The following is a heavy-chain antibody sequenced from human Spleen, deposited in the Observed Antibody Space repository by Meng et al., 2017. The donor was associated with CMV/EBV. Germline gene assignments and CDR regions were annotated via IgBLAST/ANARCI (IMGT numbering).Heavy chain of an antibody. CDR2: INPSSGAT. Sequence: ASLKVSCKASGYTFTGYYIHWVRQAPGQGLEWMGWINPSSGATDYTQKFRGRVTVTSDTSIRTAYMELSGLTSDDTAVYYCGRELPRWGLEFDYWGQGTLVTVSS. V-gene: IGHV1-2*02. CDR3: GRELPRWGLEFDY. CDR1: GYTFTGYY. D-gene: IGHD2-21*02. J-gene: IGHJ4*02.